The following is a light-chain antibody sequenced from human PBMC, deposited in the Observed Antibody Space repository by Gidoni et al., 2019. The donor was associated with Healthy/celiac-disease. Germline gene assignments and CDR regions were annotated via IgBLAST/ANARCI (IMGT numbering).Light chain of an antibody. CDR1: QSVSNK. Sequence: LLPHPPATLSVSQGERATLSCRASQSVSNKLAWYKQKPGQAPRLLIYGASNRATGIPARLSGSGSGTEFTLNISSLQSEDFAVYYCQQYNKWPPTFGGGTKVEIK. V-gene: IGKV3-15*01. CDR2: GAS. J-gene: IGKJ4*01. CDR3: QQYNKWPPT.